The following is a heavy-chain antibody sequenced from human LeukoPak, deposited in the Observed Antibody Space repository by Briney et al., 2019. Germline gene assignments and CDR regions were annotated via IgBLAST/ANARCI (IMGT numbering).Heavy chain of an antibody. CDR3: AKAAMGTTYGGFDY. CDR2: ISYDVSNK. CDR1: GFTFSSYG. V-gene: IGHV3-30*18. D-gene: IGHD5-12*01. J-gene: IGHJ4*02. Sequence: GGSLRLSCAASGFTFSSYGMHWVRQAPGKGLDWVAVISYDVSNKNYTDSVKGRLTISRDNSKNTLYLQMNSLRPEDTAVYYCAKAAMGTTYGGFDYWGQGTLVTVSS.